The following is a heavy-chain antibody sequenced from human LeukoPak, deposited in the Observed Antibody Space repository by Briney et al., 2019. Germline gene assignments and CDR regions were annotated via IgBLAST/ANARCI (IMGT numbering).Heavy chain of an antibody. CDR2: ISGSGGST. D-gene: IGHD2-15*01. J-gene: IGHJ4*02. CDR1: VFTFSSYA. Sequence: GGSLRLSCAASVFTFSSYAMSGVRPAPGRGLEWVSAISGSGGSTYYADSVKGRFTISRDNSKNTLYLQMNSRRAEDTAVYYCAKDNCSGGSCDFDYWGQGTLVTVSS. CDR3: AKDNCSGGSCDFDY. V-gene: IGHV3-23*01.